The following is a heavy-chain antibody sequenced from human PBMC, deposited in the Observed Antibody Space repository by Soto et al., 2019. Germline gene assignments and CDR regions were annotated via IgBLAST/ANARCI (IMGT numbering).Heavy chain of an antibody. Sequence: SVKVSCKASGGTFSSYAISWVRQAPGQELEWMGGIIPILGTANYAQKFQGRVTITADEYTSTAYMELSSLRSEDTAMYYCARAGSIAVAGTPYGMDVWGQGTTVTVSS. D-gene: IGHD6-19*01. J-gene: IGHJ6*02. CDR2: IIPILGTA. V-gene: IGHV1-69*13. CDR1: GGTFSSYA. CDR3: ARAGSIAVAGTPYGMDV.